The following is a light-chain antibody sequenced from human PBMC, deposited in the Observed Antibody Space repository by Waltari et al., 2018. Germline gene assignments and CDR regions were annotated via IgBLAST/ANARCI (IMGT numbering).Light chain of an antibody. CDR3: QQYNNWPPYT. J-gene: IGKJ2*01. V-gene: IGKV3-15*01. CDR1: QCVSSN. CDR2: GAS. Sequence: EVLMTQSPATLSVSPGERATLSCRASQCVSSNLAWYQQKPGQAPRLLIYGASTSASGIPGRFSGSGSGTEFTLTISSLQSEDFAVYYCQQYNNWPPYTFGQGTKLEIK.